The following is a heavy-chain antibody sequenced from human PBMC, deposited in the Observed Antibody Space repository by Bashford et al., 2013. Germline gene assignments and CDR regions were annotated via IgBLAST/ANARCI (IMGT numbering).Heavy chain of an antibody. CDR3: TRGSYTSGWYAGD. V-gene: IGHV3-23*01. D-gene: IGHD6-19*01. J-gene: IGHJ4*02. CDR2: ISGSSGST. Sequence: VRQAPGKGLEWVSAISGSSGSTYYADSVRGRFTISRDNSKYTLYLQMNSLRVEDTAVYYCTRGSYTSGWYAGDWGQGTLVTVSS.